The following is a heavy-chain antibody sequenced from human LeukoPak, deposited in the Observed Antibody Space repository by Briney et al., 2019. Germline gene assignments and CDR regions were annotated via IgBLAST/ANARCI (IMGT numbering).Heavy chain of an antibody. CDR3: ARFYAAAPFDY. D-gene: IGHD3-16*01. CDR1: GFTFSSYA. Sequence: HPGGSLRLSCAASGFTFSSYAMHWVRQAPGKGLEWVAVISYDGSNKYYADSVRGRFTISRDNSKNTLYLQMNSLRAEDTAVYYCARFYAAAPFDYWGQGTLVTVSS. V-gene: IGHV3-30*01. CDR2: ISYDGSNK. J-gene: IGHJ4*02.